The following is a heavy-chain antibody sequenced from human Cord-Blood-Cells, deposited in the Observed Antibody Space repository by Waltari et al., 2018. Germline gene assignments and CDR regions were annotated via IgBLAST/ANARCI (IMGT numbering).Heavy chain of an antibody. V-gene: IGHV1-69*06. CDR1: GGTFSSYA. CDR2: IIPIFGTA. CDR3: AREGGYCTNGVCYTGAAFDI. Sequence: QVQLVQSGAEVKKPGSSVKVSCKASGGTFSSYAISWVRQAPGQGLELMGGIIPIFGTANYAQKFQGRVTITADKSTSTAYMELSSLRSEDTAVYYCAREGGYCTNGVCYTGAAFDIWGQGTMVTVSS. J-gene: IGHJ3*02. D-gene: IGHD2-8*01.